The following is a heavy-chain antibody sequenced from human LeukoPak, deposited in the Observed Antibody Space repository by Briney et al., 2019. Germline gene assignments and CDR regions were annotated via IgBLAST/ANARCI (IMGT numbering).Heavy chain of an antibody. CDR3: ARYSSSYYYYYMDV. Sequence: PSETLSLTCTVSGGSVSSGSYYWGWIRQPPGKGLEWIGYIYYSGSTNYNPSLKSRVTISVDTSKNQFSLELSSVTAADTAVHYCARYSSSYYYYYMDVWGKGTTVTVSS. CDR2: IYYSGST. V-gene: IGHV4-61*01. CDR1: GGSVSSGSYY. J-gene: IGHJ6*03. D-gene: IGHD6-19*01.